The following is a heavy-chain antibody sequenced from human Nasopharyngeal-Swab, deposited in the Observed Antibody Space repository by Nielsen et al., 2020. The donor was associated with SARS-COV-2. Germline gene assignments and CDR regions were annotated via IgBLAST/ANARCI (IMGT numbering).Heavy chain of an antibody. Sequence: SETLSLTCAVSGGSISSSNWWSWVRQPPGKGLEWIGEIYHSGSTNYNPSLTSRVTISVDKSKNQFPLKLRSVTAADTAVFYCARHMLGGPTAFDIWGQGTVVTVSS. V-gene: IGHV4-4*02. J-gene: IGHJ3*02. CDR2: IYHSGST. CDR3: ARHMLGGPTAFDI. CDR1: GGSISSSNW. D-gene: IGHD2-8*01.